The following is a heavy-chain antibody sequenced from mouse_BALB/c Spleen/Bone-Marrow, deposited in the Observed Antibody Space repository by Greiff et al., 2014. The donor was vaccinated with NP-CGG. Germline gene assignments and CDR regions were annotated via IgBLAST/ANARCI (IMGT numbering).Heavy chain of an antibody. D-gene: IGHD1-1*01. CDR1: GYTFTAYA. Sequence: QVQLQQSGPELVRPGVSVKLSCKGSGYTFTAYAMHWVKQSHAKSLEWIGLISTYSGNTHYNQNFKGKATMTVDKSSSTAYMELVRLTSEDSAIYYCARNFYGSSYFDYWGQGTTLTVSS. J-gene: IGHJ2*01. V-gene: IGHV1-67*01. CDR2: ISTYSGNT. CDR3: ARNFYGSSYFDY.